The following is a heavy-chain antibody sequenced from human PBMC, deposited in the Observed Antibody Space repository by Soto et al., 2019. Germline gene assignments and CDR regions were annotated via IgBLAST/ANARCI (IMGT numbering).Heavy chain of an antibody. CDR3: ARHPGSIAAAGRGWFDP. D-gene: IGHD6-13*01. CDR2: IYYSGST. CDR1: GGSISSSSYY. V-gene: IGHV4-39*01. J-gene: IGHJ5*02. Sequence: KPSETLSLTCTVSGGSISSSSYYWGWIRQPPGKGLEWIGSIYYSGSTYYNPSLKSRVTISVDTSKNQFSLKLSSVTAADTAVYYCARHPGSIAAAGRGWFDPWGQGTLVTVSS.